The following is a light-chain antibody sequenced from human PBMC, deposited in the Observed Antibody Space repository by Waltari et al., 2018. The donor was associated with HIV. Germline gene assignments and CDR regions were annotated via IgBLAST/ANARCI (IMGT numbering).Light chain of an antibody. CDR2: DNN. CDR1: SSNIGNNY. J-gene: IGLJ2*01. CDR3: GSWDNTLSAGV. V-gene: IGLV1-51*01. Sequence: QSVLTQPPSVSAAPGQKVTISCSGSSSNIGNNYVSWFQQFPVTAPKLLIHDNNKRRSCMPDRCSGSKSGTSATLGITGLQTGDEADYYCGSWDNTLSAGVFGGGTKLTVL.